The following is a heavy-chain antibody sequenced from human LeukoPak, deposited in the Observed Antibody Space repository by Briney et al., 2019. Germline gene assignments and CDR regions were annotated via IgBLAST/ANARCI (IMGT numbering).Heavy chain of an antibody. CDR3: ARVPESVGINYFDS. J-gene: IGHJ4*02. CDR1: RGSFSGNY. D-gene: IGHD1-26*01. V-gene: IGHV4-34*01. Sequence: SETLSLTCAVYRGSFSGNYWSWVRQPPGKGLEWIGEINHRGNTNYNPSLKSRVTISDTSKNQFSLRLKSVTAADTAVYYCARVPESVGINYFDSWGQGTQVTVSS. CDR2: INHRGNT.